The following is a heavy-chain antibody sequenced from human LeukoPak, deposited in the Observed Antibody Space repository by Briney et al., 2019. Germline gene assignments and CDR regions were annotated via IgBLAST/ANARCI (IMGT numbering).Heavy chain of an antibody. J-gene: IGHJ4*02. CDR1: GFTFSSYG. CDR2: ISSSSSTV. Sequence: PGGSLRLSCAASGFTFSSYGMDWVRQAPGTGLEWVSYISSSSSTVYYADSVKGRFTISRDNARSSLYLQMNSLRVEDTAVYYCARHSGSGSYSPPDWGQGNLVTVSS. V-gene: IGHV3-48*04. CDR3: ARHSGSGSYSPPD. D-gene: IGHD3-10*01.